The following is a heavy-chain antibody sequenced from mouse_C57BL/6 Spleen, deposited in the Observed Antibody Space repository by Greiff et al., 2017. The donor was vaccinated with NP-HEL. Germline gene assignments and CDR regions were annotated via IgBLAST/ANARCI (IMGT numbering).Heavy chain of an antibody. CDR3: AREGDYGSSPKSPYWYFDV. Sequence: VQLQQSGAELVRPGSSVKLSCKASGYTFTSYWMHWVKQRPIQGLEWIGNIDPSDSETHYNQKFKDKATLTVDKSSSTAYMQLSSLTSEDSAVYYCAREGDYGSSPKSPYWYFDVWGTGTTVTVSS. CDR1: GYTFTSYW. D-gene: IGHD1-1*01. J-gene: IGHJ1*03. V-gene: IGHV1-52*01. CDR2: IDPSDSET.